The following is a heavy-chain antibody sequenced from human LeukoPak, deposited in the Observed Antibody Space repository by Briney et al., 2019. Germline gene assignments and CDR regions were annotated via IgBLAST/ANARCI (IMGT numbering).Heavy chain of an antibody. CDR3: ARVIQVACTDPLDN. CDR2: INAGNGNT. D-gene: IGHD6-19*01. Sequence: ASVKVPCKAAGYTFTSYGISSVRQAPGQRIEWMGGINAGNGNTKYSQKFQGRVTITRDTSASTAYMELSSLRSEDTAVYYCARVIQVACTDPLDNWGQGNLVTVSS. V-gene: IGHV1-3*01. CDR1: GYTFTSYG. J-gene: IGHJ4*02.